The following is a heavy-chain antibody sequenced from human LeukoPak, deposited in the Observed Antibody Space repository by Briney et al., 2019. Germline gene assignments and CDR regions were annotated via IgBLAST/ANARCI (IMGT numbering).Heavy chain of an antibody. J-gene: IGHJ4*02. CDR1: GFSFSHVW. D-gene: IGHD3-3*01. Sequence: PGGSLRLSCAASGFSFSHVWMSWVRQPPGKGLEWVGRIKLKTDGGTADYAAPVKGRFTISRDDSKNTLYLQMNSLKTEDTAVYYCTTSYYNFPDFDYWGQGTLVTVSS. V-gene: IGHV3-15*01. CDR3: TTSYYNFPDFDY. CDR2: IKLKTDGGTA.